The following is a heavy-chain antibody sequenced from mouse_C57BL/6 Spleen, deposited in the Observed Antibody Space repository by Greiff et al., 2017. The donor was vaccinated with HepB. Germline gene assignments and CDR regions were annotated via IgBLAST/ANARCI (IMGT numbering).Heavy chain of an antibody. CDR1: GFTFSSYA. CDR2: ISDGGSYT. Sequence: EVQRVESGGGLVKPGGSLKLSCAASGFTFSSYAMSWVRQTPEKRLEWVATISDGGSYTYYPDNVKGRFTISRDNAKNNLYLQMSHLKSEDTAMYYCARDTPCWDAMDYWGQGTSVTVSS. J-gene: IGHJ4*01. V-gene: IGHV5-4*01. D-gene: IGHD4-1*01. CDR3: ARDTPCWDAMDY.